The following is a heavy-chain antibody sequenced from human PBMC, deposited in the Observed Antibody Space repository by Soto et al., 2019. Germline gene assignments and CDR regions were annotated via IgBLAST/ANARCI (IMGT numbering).Heavy chain of an antibody. D-gene: IGHD3-9*01. Sequence: QVQLGESGGGVVQPGKSLRLSCVGSGFTFGNYAMYWVRQAPGKGLEWVAFISYDGSKRYHADSVNGQFTISRDNARNTLYLQMDRLRPEDTAVYYWAKGGGAPGYPIDYWGQGTLVTVSS. CDR2: ISYDGSKR. CDR1: GFTFGNYA. J-gene: IGHJ4*02. V-gene: IGHV3-30*18. CDR3: AKGGGAPGYPIDY.